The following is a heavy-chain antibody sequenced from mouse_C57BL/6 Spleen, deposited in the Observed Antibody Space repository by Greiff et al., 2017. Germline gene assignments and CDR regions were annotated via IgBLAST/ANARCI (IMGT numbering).Heavy chain of an antibody. CDR2: IDPSDSET. CDR3: AKGGANWAHYAMDY. Sequence: QVQLKQPGAELVRPGSSVKLSCKASGYTFTSYWMHWVKQRPIQGLEWIGNIDPSDSETHYNQKFKDKATLTVDKSSSTAYMQLSSLTSEDSAVYYCAKGGANWAHYAMDYWGQGTLVTVSS. J-gene: IGHJ4*01. D-gene: IGHD4-1*01. V-gene: IGHV1-52*01. CDR1: GYTFTSYW.